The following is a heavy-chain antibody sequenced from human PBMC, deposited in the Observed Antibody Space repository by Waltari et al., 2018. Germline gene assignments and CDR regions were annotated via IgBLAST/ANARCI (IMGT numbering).Heavy chain of an antibody. J-gene: IGHJ4*02. D-gene: IGHD3-10*01. V-gene: IGHV4-4*02. CDR2: NYPSGGT. Sequence: QVQLQESGPGLVKPSGTLSLTCAVSGGSIRSSNWWRWVRQPPGKGLGWIGENYPSGGTKYNPALKSRVTISVDKSKNQFSLKLSSGTAADTAVYYCARVTTGSYNYWGQGTLVTVSS. CDR1: GGSIRSSNW. CDR3: ARVTTGSYNY.